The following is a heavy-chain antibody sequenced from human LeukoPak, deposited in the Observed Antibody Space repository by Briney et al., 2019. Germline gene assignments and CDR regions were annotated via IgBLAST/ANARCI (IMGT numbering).Heavy chain of an antibody. J-gene: IGHJ3*02. D-gene: IGHD6-13*01. CDR3: TTPKASGIAATGDAFDI. CDR1: GFTFSGSA. V-gene: IGHV3-73*01. CDR2: IRSKANSYAT. Sequence: GGSLKLSCAASGFTFSGSAMHWVRQASGKGLEWVGRIRSKANSYATAYAASVKGRFTISRDDSKNTAYLQMNSLKTEDTAVYYCTTPKASGIAATGDAFDIWGQGTMVTVSS.